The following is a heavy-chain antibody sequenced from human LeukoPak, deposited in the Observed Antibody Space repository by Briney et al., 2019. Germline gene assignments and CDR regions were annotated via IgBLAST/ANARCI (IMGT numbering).Heavy chain of an antibody. CDR1: GGSISSSSYY. J-gene: IGHJ3*02. CDR3: ARRRWAVTTLRDDAFDI. V-gene: IGHV4-39*01. D-gene: IGHD4-17*01. Sequence: SETLSLTRTVSGGSISSSSYYWGWIRQPPGKGLEWIGSIYYSGSTYYNPSLKSRVTISVDTSKNQFSLKLSSVTAADTAVYYCARRRWAVTTLRDDAFDIWGQGTMVTVSS. CDR2: IYYSGST.